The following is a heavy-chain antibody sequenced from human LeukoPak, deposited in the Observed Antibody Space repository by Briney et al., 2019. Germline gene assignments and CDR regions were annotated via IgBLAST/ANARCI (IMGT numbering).Heavy chain of an antibody. D-gene: IGHD6-13*01. CDR1: GFTVSSNY. Sequence: AGGSLRLSCAASGFTVSSNYMRWGRQAPGKGLEGGSVIYSGGSTYYADSVKGRFTISRDNSKNTLYLQMNSLRAEDTAVYYCARDLGYSSSWYYGMDVWGQGTTVTVSS. CDR2: IYSGGST. CDR3: ARDLGYSSSWYYGMDV. V-gene: IGHV3-66*01. J-gene: IGHJ6*02.